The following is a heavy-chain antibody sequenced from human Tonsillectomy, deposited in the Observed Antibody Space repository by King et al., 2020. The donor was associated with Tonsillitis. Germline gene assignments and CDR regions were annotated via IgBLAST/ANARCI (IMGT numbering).Heavy chain of an antibody. CDR3: GGVYSYGSSDY. CDR2: ISSNGGST. V-gene: IGHV3-64*01. Sequence: VQLVESGGGLVQPGGSLRLSCAASGFTFSSYAMHWVRQAPGKGLEYVSAISSNGGSTYYANSVKGRFTISRDNSKNTLYLQMGSLRAEDMAVYYCGGVYSYGSSDYWGQGTLVTVSS. J-gene: IGHJ4*02. D-gene: IGHD5-18*01. CDR1: GFTFSSYA.